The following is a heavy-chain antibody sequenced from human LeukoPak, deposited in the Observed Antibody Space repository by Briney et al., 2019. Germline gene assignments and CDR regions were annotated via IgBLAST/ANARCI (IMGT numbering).Heavy chain of an antibody. J-gene: IGHJ1*01. CDR2: ISYDGSNK. V-gene: IGHV3-30*01. CDR3: ARTGWLARAEYFQH. Sequence: GGSLRLSCAASGFTFSSYAMHWVRQAPGKGLEWVAVISYDGSNKYYADSVKGRFTISRDNSKNTLYLQMNSLRAEDTAVYYCARTGWLARAEYFQHWGQGTLVTVSS. D-gene: IGHD3-22*01. CDR1: GFTFSSYA.